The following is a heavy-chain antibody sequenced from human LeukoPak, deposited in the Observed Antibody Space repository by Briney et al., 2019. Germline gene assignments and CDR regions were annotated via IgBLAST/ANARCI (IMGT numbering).Heavy chain of an antibody. CDR3: ARLGNYYYDSSGYSLDF. D-gene: IGHD3-22*01. J-gene: IGHJ4*02. CDR2: IYPDDSDT. Sequence: GESLKISCKGSGYSFTSYWIGWVRQMPGEGLEWMGVIYPDDSDTKYSPSFQGQVTISADKSISTAYLQWSSLKASDTAMFYCARLGNYYYDSSGYSLDFWGQGTLVTVSS. CDR1: GYSFTSYW. V-gene: IGHV5-51*01.